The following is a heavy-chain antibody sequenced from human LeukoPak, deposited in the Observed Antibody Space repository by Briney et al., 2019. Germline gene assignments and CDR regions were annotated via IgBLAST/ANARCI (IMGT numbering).Heavy chain of an antibody. J-gene: IGHJ5*02. V-gene: IGHV5-51*01. D-gene: IGHD2-2*01. Sequence: GESLKISCKGSGYSFTIYWIGWVRQMPGKGLEWMGIIYPGDSDTRYSPSFQGQVTISADKSISTAYLQWSSLKASDTAMYYCARQGGYCSSTSCLDWFDPWGQGTLDTVSS. CDR1: GYSFTIYW. CDR3: ARQGGYCSSTSCLDWFDP. CDR2: IYPGDSDT.